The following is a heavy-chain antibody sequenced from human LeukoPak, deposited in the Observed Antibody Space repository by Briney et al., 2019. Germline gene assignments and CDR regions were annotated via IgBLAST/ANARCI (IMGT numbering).Heavy chain of an antibody. CDR3: AKDTGYDSSGGFDY. CDR1: GFTFDDYA. J-gene: IGHJ4*02. CDR2: ISWNSGSI. V-gene: IGHV3-9*01. Sequence: GGSLRLSCAASGFTFDDYAMHWVRRAPGKGLEWVSGISWNSGSIGYADSVKGRFTISRDNAKNSLYLQMNSLRAEDTALYYCAKDTGYDSSGGFDYWGQGTLVTVSS. D-gene: IGHD3-22*01.